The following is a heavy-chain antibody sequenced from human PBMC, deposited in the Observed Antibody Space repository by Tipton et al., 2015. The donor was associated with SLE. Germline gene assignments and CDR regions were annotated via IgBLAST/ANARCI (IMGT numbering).Heavy chain of an antibody. V-gene: IGHV4-39*07. J-gene: IGHJ5*02. CDR1: GDSISSSSYY. CDR3: ARVRAPTVTTFGP. D-gene: IGHD4-17*01. CDR2: IYYSGST. Sequence: TLSLTCTVSGDSISSSSYYWGWIRQPPEKGLEWIGSIYYSGSTYYNPSLKSRVTISVDTSKNQFSLKLSSVTAADTAVYYCARVRAPTVTTFGPWGQGTLVTVSS.